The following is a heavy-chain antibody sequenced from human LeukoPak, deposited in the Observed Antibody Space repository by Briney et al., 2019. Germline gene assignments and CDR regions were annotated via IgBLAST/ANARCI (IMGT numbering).Heavy chain of an antibody. D-gene: IGHD3-10*01. V-gene: IGHV3-23*01. CDR3: AKERDTVLLWFGELSPFDY. J-gene: IGHJ4*02. Sequence: GGSLRLSCAASGFTFSGYAMSWVRQAPGKGLEWVSAISGSGGSTYYADSVKARFTISRDNSKNTLYLQMNSLRAEDTAVYYCAKERDTVLLWFGELSPFDYWGQGTLVTVSS. CDR2: ISGSGGST. CDR1: GFTFSGYA.